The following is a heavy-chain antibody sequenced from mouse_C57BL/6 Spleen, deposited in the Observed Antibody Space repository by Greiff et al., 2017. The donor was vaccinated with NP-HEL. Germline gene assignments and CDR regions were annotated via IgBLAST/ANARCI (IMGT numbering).Heavy chain of an antibody. V-gene: IGHV1-66*01. J-gene: IGHJ2*01. CDR2: IYPGSGNT. Sequence: VMLVESGPELVKPGASVKISCKASGYSFTSYYIHWVKQRPGQGLEWIGWIYPGSGNTKYNEKFKGKATLTADTSSSTAYMQLSSLTSEDSAVYYCAKDKGLTFDYWGQGTTLTVSS. D-gene: IGHD4-1*01. CDR3: AKDKGLTFDY. CDR1: GYSFTSYY.